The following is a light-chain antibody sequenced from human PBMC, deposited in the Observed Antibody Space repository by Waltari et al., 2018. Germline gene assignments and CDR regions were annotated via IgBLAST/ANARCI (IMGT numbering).Light chain of an antibody. J-gene: IGKJ1*01. V-gene: IGKV2-28*01. CDR3: MQSRQAPWT. CDR1: QSLLNSNGHDH. CDR2: LGS. Sequence: DIVMTQSPLSLPVTPGEPAPISCRSSQSLLNSNGHDHVDWYLQKPGQSPQILIYLGSYRASGVPDRFSGSGSGTDFTLKISRVETEDVGIYYCMQSRQAPWTFGQGTTVEIK.